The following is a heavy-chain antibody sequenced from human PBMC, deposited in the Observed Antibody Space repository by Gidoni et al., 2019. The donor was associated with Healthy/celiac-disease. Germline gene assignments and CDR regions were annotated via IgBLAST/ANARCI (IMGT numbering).Heavy chain of an antibody. CDR3: ATGSGKGSSGWYERA. CDR1: GGTFSRYA. V-gene: IGHV1-69*01. J-gene: IGHJ5*02. CDR2: IIPILGTA. D-gene: IGHD6-19*01. Sequence: QVQLVQSGAAVKRPGSSVQVSCKAYGGTFSRYAISWVRQAPGHGLEWMGGIIPILGTANYAQQFQGRVTITADESTSTAYMVLSSLRSEDTAVYYCATGSGKGSSGWYERAWGQGTRVTVSS.